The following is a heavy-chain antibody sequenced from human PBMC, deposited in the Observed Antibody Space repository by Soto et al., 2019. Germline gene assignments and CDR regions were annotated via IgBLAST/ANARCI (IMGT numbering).Heavy chain of an antibody. CDR1: GYSFTSYW. CDR2: IYPGDSDT. D-gene: IGHD1-26*01. Sequence: PXESLTISCKGSGYSFTSYWIGWVRQMPGKGLEWMGIIYPGDSDTRYSPSFQGQVTISADKSISTAYLQWSSLRAEDTAVYYCASRIPGTYSARYKHDWFDPWGQGTLVIVSS. J-gene: IGHJ5*02. CDR3: ASRIPGTYSARYKHDWFDP. V-gene: IGHV5-51*01.